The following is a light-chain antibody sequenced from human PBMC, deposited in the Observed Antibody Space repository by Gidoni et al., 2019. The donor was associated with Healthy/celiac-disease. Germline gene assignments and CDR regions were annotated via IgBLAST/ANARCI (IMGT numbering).Light chain of an antibody. Sequence: SYELTQPPSVSVSPGQTASITCTGDKLGDKYACWYQQKPGQSPVLVIYQDSTRPSGIPEPFSGSNSGNTATMTISGTQAMDEADYYCQAWDSSTVVFGGGTKLTVL. V-gene: IGLV3-1*01. CDR1: KLGDKY. CDR3: QAWDSSTVV. J-gene: IGLJ2*01. CDR2: QDS.